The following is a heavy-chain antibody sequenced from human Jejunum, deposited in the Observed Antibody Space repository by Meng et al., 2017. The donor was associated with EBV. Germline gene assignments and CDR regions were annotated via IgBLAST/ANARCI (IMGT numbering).Heavy chain of an antibody. CDR1: GLSLTTSEVG. CDR3: AHRDGSGGWYPDY. D-gene: IGHD6-19*01. CDR2: IYGDDDK. J-gene: IGHJ4*01. Sequence: QITLKESGPTLXXXXXTXTLXXXFSGLSLTTSEVGVGWIRQPPGKALEWLALIYGDDDKRYSPSLESRLTINKDTSKNQVVLTVTNMDPVDTGTYYCAHRDGSGGWYPDYWGQGTLVTVSS. V-gene: IGHV2-5*02.